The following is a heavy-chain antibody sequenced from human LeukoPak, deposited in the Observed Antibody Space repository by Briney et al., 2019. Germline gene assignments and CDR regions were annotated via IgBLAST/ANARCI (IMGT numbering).Heavy chain of an antibody. CDR3: ARLRRMLSSIAARATRFDY. D-gene: IGHD6-6*01. Sequence: PSETLSLTCAVYGGSFSGYYWSWIRQPPGKGLEWIGEINHSGSTNYNPSLKSRVTISVDTSKNQFSLKLSSVTAADTAVYYCARLRRMLSSIAARATRFDYWGQGTLVTVSS. CDR2: INHSGST. V-gene: IGHV4-34*01. CDR1: GGSFSGYY. J-gene: IGHJ4*02.